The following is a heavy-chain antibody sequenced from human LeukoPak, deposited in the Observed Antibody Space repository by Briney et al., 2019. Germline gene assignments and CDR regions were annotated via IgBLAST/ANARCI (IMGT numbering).Heavy chain of an antibody. CDR2: TYYRSKWYN. CDR1: GDSVSSNSAA. V-gene: IGHV6-1*01. J-gene: IGHJ6*02. Sequence: SQTLSLTCAISGDSVSSNSAAWNWIRLSPSRGLEWLGRTYYRSKWYNDYAVSVKSRITINPDTSKNQFSLQLNSVTPEDTAVYYCARGYSGPMGDYYYGMDVWGQGTTVTVSS. CDR3: ARGYSGPMGDYYYGMDV. D-gene: IGHD5-12*01.